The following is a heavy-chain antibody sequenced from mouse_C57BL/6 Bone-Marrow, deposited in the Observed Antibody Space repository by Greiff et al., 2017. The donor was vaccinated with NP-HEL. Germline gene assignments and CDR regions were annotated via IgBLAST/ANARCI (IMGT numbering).Heavy chain of an antibody. CDR1: GFSLTSYG. D-gene: IGHD2-3*01. V-gene: IGHV2-3*01. CDR3: AKMNVLIYDGYYVLPMDY. Sequence: VQLQQSGPGLVAPSQSLSITCTVSGFSLTSYGVSWVRQPPGKGLEWLGVIWGDGSTNYHSALISRLSISKDNSKSQVFLKLNSLQTDDTATYYCAKMNVLIYDGYYVLPMDYWGQGTSVTVSS. J-gene: IGHJ4*01. CDR2: IWGDGST.